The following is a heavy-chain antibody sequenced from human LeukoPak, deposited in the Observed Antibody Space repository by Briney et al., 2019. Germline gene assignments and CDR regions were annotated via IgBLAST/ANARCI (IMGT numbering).Heavy chain of an antibody. Sequence: SETLSLTCTVSGGSISSYYWSWIRQPPGKGLEWIGYTYYSGSTNYNPSLKSRVTISVDTSKNQFSLKLSSVTAADAAVYYCARDRDYGDASDYWGQGTLVTVSS. CDR1: GGSISSYY. V-gene: IGHV4-59*01. J-gene: IGHJ4*02. CDR2: TYYSGST. CDR3: ARDRDYGDASDY. D-gene: IGHD4-17*01.